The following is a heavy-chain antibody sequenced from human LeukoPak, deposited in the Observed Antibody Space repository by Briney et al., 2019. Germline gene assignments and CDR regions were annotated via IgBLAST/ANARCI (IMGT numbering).Heavy chain of an antibody. V-gene: IGHV1-8*03. CDR1: GGTFSSYD. CDR2: MNPNSGNT. J-gene: IGHJ5*02. CDR3: ARGRRRNWFDP. Sequence: ASVKVSCKASGGTFSSYDINWVRQATGQGLEWMGWMNPNSGNTGYAQKFQGRVTITRNTSISTAYMELSSLRSEDTAVYYCARGRRRNWFDPWGQGTLVTVSS.